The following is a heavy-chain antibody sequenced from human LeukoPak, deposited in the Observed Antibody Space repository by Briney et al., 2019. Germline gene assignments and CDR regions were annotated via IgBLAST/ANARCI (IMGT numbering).Heavy chain of an antibody. V-gene: IGHV1-69*06. CDR2: IIPIFGTA. Sequence: SVKVSCKASGGTFSSYAISWVRQAPGQGLEWMGGIIPIFGTANYAQKFQGRVTITADKSTSTAYMEPSSLRSEDTAVYYCARSREGYCSGGSCYSLDYWGQGTLVTVSS. D-gene: IGHD2-15*01. CDR3: ARSREGYCSGGSCYSLDY. J-gene: IGHJ4*02. CDR1: GGTFSSYA.